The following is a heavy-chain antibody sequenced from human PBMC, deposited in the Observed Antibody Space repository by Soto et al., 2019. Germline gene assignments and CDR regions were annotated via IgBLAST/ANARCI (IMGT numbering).Heavy chain of an antibody. D-gene: IGHD1-1*01. CDR3: AREGHFGGHDWNEPNPYGMDG. V-gene: IGHV1-69*13. CDR2: IIPIFGTA. CDR1: GGTFSSYA. Sequence: SVKVSCKASGGTFSSYAISWVRQAPGQGLEWMGGIIPIFGTANYAQKFQGRVTITADESTSTAYMELSSLRSEDTAVYYCAREGHFGGHDWNEPNPYGMDGWGQGTTVTVSS. J-gene: IGHJ6*02.